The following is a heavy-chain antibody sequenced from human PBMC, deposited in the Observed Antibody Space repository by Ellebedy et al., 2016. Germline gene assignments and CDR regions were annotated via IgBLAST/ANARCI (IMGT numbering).Heavy chain of an antibody. D-gene: IGHD5-24*01. CDR2: INSDGSST. Sequence: GESLKISCAASGFTFSSYWMYWVRQAPGKGLVWVSRINSDGSSTSYADSVKGRFTISRDNSKNTLYLQMNSLRAEDTAVYYCARDGYNWNYFDYWGQGTLVTVSS. CDR1: GFTFSSYW. J-gene: IGHJ4*02. CDR3: ARDGYNWNYFDY. V-gene: IGHV3-74*01.